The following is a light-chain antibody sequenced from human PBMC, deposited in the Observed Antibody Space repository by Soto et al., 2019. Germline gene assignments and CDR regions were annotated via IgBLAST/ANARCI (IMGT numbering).Light chain of an antibody. CDR2: GNN. CDR1: SSNIGARYD. J-gene: IGLJ2*01. CDR3: QSYDISLSGVV. Sequence: QSVLTQPPSVSGAPGQRVTISCTGSSSNIGARYDVHRYQQLPGTAPKLLIYGNNNRPSGVPDRFSGSRSGSSASLAITGLQAEDDADYYCQSYDISLSGVVFGGGTKLTVL. V-gene: IGLV1-40*01.